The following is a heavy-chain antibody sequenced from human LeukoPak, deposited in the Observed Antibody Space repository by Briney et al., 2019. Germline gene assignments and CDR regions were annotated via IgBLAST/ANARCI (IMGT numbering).Heavy chain of an antibody. V-gene: IGHV4-59*08. CDR2: IYYSGST. CDR3: ARHSTVVPPHYFDY. CDR1: GGSISSYY. J-gene: IGHJ4*02. Sequence: SETLSLTCTVSGGSISSYYWSWIRQPPGKGLEWIGYIYYSGSTNYNPSLKSRVTISLDTSKNQISLKLSSVTAADAAVYYCARHSTVVPPHYFDYWGQGTLVTVSS. D-gene: IGHD4-23*01.